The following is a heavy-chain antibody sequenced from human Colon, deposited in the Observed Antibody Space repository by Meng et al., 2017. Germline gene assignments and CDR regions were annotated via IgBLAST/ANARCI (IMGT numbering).Heavy chain of an antibody. V-gene: IGHV2-5*02. Sequence: QLPLKESGPTPCKPPQHLPLTCTFSGFSLSTRGVGVGWIRQPPGKALEWPAVIYWDDDKRYSPSLKTRVTITKDTSKNQVVLTMTNMDPVDTATYYCARKGALEPLDYWGQGTLVTVSS. CDR1: GFSLSTRGVG. CDR2: IYWDDDK. D-gene: IGHD1-1*01. CDR3: ARKGALEPLDY. J-gene: IGHJ4*02.